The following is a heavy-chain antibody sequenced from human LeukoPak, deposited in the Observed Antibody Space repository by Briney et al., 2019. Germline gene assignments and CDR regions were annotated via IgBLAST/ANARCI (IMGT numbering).Heavy chain of an antibody. CDR1: GGTFSNYV. J-gene: IGHJ6*03. CDR2: IIPIFGTA. V-gene: IGHV1-69*06. D-gene: IGHD6-19*01. CDR3: ASSGMGAVAGRFYYMDV. Sequence: SVKVSCKASGGTFSNYVISWVRQAPGQGLEWMGGIIPIFGTANYAQKFQGRVTITADKSTSTAYMELSSLRSEDTAVYYCASSGMGAVAGRFYYMDVWGKGTTVTVSS.